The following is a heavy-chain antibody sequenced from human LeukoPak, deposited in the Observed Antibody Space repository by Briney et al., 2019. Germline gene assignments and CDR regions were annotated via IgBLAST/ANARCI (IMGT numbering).Heavy chain of an antibody. CDR2: ISSSGSTI. Sequence: GGSLRLSCAASGFTFSSYEMNWVRQAPGKGLEWVSYISSSGSTIYYADSVKGRFTISRDNAENSLYLQMSSLRAEDTAVYYCARMTYYYDSSGYSHFDYWGQGTLATVSS. V-gene: IGHV3-48*03. D-gene: IGHD3-22*01. CDR1: GFTFSSYE. J-gene: IGHJ4*02. CDR3: ARMTYYYDSSGYSHFDY.